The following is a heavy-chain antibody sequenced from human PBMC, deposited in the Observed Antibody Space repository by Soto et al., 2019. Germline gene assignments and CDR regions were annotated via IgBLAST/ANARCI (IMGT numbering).Heavy chain of an antibody. CDR2: ISWNSDSI. CDR3: ANSNGGSSPVWYFFDY. D-gene: IGHD6-6*01. Sequence: GGSLRLSCAASGFTFDDYALHWVRQAPGKGLEWVSGISWNSDSIGYADSVKGLFTISRDNAKNSLYLQMNSLRAEDTALYYCANSNGGSSPVWYFFDYWGQGTLVTVSS. J-gene: IGHJ4*02. CDR1: GFTFDDYA. V-gene: IGHV3-9*01.